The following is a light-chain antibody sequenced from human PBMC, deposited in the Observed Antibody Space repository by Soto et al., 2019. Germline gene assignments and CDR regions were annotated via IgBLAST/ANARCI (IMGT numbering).Light chain of an antibody. CDR1: SSDVGRYNY. V-gene: IGLV2-14*01. Sequence: QSALAQPASVSGSPGQSIAISCTGTSSDVGRYNYVSWFQQHPGKATKLMIYDVSNRPSGVSDRFSGSKSGNTASLTISWLQAEDEADYYCTSYKSSNTFVFGTGTKVTVL. J-gene: IGLJ1*01. CDR3: TSYKSSNTFV. CDR2: DVS.